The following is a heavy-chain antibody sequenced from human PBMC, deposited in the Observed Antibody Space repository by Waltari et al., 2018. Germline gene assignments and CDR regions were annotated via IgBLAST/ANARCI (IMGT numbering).Heavy chain of an antibody. D-gene: IGHD2-8*01. CDR3: ATAPFGYASGCDL. CDR1: GFTFNSYY. J-gene: IGHJ5*02. Sequence: EVQLVESGGGLVKPGGSLRLSCAASGFTFNSYYMNWVRQAPGRGLEWVSSISGSSNSIYYADSVKGRFTISRDNAKNSLYLQMNNLRAEDTAVYYCATAPFGYASGCDLWGQGSLVTVSS. CDR2: ISGSSNSI. V-gene: IGHV3-21*01.